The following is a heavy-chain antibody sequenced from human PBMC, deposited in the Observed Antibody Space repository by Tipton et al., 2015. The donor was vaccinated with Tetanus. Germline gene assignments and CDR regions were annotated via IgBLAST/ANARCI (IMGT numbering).Heavy chain of an antibody. Sequence: TLSLTCTVSGGSVSNGSYYWNWIRQPPGKGLEWIGRVDRSGTTTYNPSLKGRVTMSLDTSKNQFSLKLTSVTAADTAMYYCARGSDIVVVPGVTRADWFDPWGQGTLVTVSS. J-gene: IGHJ5*02. CDR3: ARGSDIVVVPGVTRADWFDP. D-gene: IGHD2-2*01. CDR1: GGSVSNGSYY. CDR2: VDRSGTT. V-gene: IGHV4-61*01.